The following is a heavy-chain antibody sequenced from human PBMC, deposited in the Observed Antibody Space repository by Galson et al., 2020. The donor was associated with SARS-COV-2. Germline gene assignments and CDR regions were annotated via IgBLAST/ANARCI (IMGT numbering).Heavy chain of an antibody. V-gene: IGHV3-49*03. CDR1: GFTFGDYA. J-gene: IGHJ4*02. Sequence: GGSLRLSCTASGFTFGDYAMSWFRQAPGKGLEWVGLIRSKAYGGTTEYAASVKGRFTISRDDSKSIAYLQMNSLKTEDTAVYYCTRYDFWSGRIHDYWGQGTLVTVSS. CDR2: IRSKAYGGTT. D-gene: IGHD3-3*01. CDR3: TRYDFWSGRIHDY.